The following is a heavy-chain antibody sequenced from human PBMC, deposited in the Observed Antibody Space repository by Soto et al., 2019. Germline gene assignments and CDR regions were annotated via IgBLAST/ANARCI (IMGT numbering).Heavy chain of an antibody. V-gene: IGHV4-59*08. CDR1: GGSIIDYY. Sequence: SETLSLTCTVSGGSIIDYYWSWIRQPPGKGLEWIGYIYYSGTTDYSPSLKSRVTISVDTSKNQFSLKLSSVTAADTAVYYCARQESGDFYYYYYGMDVWDQGTTVTVSS. D-gene: IGHD4-17*01. CDR2: IYYSGTT. CDR3: ARQESGDFYYYYYGMDV. J-gene: IGHJ6*02.